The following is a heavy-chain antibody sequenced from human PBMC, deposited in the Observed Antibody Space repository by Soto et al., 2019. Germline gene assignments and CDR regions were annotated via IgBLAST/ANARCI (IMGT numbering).Heavy chain of an antibody. Sequence: WTWIRQRPGKGLEWIGHISYFGDTHYSPSLTSRVTISLDPSKNQFSLELTSVKAADTAVYYCATSPPGDNDAFDVWGQGHWSPSLQ. CDR2: ISYFGDT. V-gene: IGHV4-31*02. CDR3: ATSPPGDNDAFDV. J-gene: IGHJ3*01. D-gene: IGHD4-17*01.